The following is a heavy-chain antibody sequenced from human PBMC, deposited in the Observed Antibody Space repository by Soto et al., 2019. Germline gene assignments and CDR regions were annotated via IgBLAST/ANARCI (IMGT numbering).Heavy chain of an antibody. D-gene: IGHD2-2*01. CDR3: ARVRGTRGGYNWFDP. J-gene: IGHJ5*02. CDR1: GGSISSGGYY. Sequence: QVQLQESGPGLVKPSQTLSLTCSVSGGSISSGGYYWSWIRQHPGKGLEWIGYIYYSGSTYYNPSLKSRVTISVDTSKNQFSLKLSSVTAADTAVYYSARVRGTRGGYNWFDPWGQGTLVTVSS. CDR2: IYYSGST. V-gene: IGHV4-31*03.